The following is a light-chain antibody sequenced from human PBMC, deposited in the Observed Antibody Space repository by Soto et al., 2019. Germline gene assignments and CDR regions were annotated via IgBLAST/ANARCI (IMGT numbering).Light chain of an antibody. V-gene: IGLV2-18*02. CDR2: EVS. CDR3: SSYSSTSTCGV. Sequence: QSALTQPPSVSGSPGQSVTISCTGTSSDVGYYDRVSWYQQPPGTAPKLMIYEVSNRPSGVPDRFSGSKSGNTASLTISGLQAEDEGDYYCSSYSSTSTCGVFGGGTKVTVL. J-gene: IGLJ3*02. CDR1: SSDVGYYDR.